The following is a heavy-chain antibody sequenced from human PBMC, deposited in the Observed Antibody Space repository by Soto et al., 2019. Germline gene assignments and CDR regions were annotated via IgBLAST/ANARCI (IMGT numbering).Heavy chain of an antibody. CDR2: IKQDGSEK. J-gene: IGHJ6*02. D-gene: IGHD6-13*01. Sequence: GGSLRLSCAASGFTFSSYWMSWVRQAPGKGLEWVANIKQDGSEKYYVDSVKGRFTISRDNAKNSLYLQMNSLRAEDTAVYYCASALQQLVRYYYGMDVWGQGTTVTVSS. CDR3: ASALQQLVRYYYGMDV. V-gene: IGHV3-7*01. CDR1: GFTFSSYW.